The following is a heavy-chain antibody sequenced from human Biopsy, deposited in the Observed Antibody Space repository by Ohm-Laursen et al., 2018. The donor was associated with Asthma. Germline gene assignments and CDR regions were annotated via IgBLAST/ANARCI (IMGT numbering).Heavy chain of an antibody. D-gene: IGHD3-3*02. J-gene: IGHJ1*01. CDR1: GFTFGDYW. V-gene: IGHV3-7*01. Sequence: GSLRLSCAASGFTFGDYWMSWVRQVPGKGLEWVANIKHDGTEKNHVDSLKGRFIISRDNAKNSLYLQMNSLRAENTVVYYCARTFHFWSPYHAEHYQLWGQGTLVTVSS. CDR2: IKHDGTEK. CDR3: ARTFHFWSPYHAEHYQL.